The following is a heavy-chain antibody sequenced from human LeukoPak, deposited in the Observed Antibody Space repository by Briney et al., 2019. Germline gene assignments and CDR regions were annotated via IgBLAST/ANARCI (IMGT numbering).Heavy chain of an antibody. CDR1: GGSISSYY. CDR3: ARDDILTGYYVDNAFDI. Sequence: SETLSLTCTVSGGSISSYYWSWIRQPPGKGLEWIGSIYHSGSTYYNPSLKSRVTISVDTSKNQFSLKLSSVTAADTAVYYCARDDILTGYYVDNAFDIWGQGTMVTVSS. D-gene: IGHD3-9*01. V-gene: IGHV4-59*12. J-gene: IGHJ3*02. CDR2: IYHSGST.